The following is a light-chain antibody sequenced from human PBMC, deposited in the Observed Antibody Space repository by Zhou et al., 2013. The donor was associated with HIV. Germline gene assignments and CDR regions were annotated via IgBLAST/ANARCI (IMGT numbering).Light chain of an antibody. CDR1: QDISNY. V-gene: IGKV1-39*01. CDR3: QQGYSTPLT. J-gene: IGKJ4*01. CDR2: GAS. Sequence: DIQMTQSPSSLSASVGDRVTITCQASQDISNYLNWYQQKPGKAPKFLIYGASTLHSGVPSRFTGSGSGTEFSLTINSLQPGDFATYYCQQGYSTPLTFGGGTKVEI.